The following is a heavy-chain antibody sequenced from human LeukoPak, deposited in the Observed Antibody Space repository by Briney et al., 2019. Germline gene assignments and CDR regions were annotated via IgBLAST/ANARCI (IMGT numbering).Heavy chain of an antibody. Sequence: ASVKVSCKASGYTFTGYYMHWVRQAPGQRLEWMGWINPNSGGTNYAQKFQGRVTMTRDTSISTAYMELSRLRSDDTAVYYCARDYGDYPYYYYYMDVWGKGTTVTISS. CDR3: ARDYGDYPYYYYYMDV. J-gene: IGHJ6*03. V-gene: IGHV1-2*02. D-gene: IGHD4-17*01. CDR1: GYTFTGYY. CDR2: INPNSGGT.